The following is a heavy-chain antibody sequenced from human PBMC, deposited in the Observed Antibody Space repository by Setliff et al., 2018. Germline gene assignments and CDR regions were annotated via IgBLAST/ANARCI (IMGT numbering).Heavy chain of an antibody. Sequence: ASVKVSCKASGGTFSSYAISWVRQAPGQGLEWMGRIIPIFGTANYAQKFQGRVTITADKSTSTAYMELSSLRSEDTAVYYCARVSRTIVAARGFDYWGQGTLVTVSS. D-gene: IGHD1-26*01. J-gene: IGHJ4*02. CDR1: GGTFSSYA. CDR2: IIPIFGTA. V-gene: IGHV1-69*06. CDR3: ARVSRTIVAARGFDY.